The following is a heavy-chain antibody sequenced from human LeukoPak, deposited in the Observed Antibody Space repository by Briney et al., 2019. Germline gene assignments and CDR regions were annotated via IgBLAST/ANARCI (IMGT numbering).Heavy chain of an antibody. D-gene: IGHD3-22*01. CDR1: GFTFSSYE. V-gene: IGHV3-48*03. CDR2: ISSSGSTI. CDR3: ARSYYYDSSGTYAFDI. J-gene: IGHJ3*02. Sequence: GSLRLSCAASGFTFSSYEMNWVRQAPGEGLEWVSCISSSGSTIYYADSVKGRFTISRDNAKNSLYLQMNSLRAEDTAVYYCARSYYYDSSGTYAFDIWGQGTMVTVSS.